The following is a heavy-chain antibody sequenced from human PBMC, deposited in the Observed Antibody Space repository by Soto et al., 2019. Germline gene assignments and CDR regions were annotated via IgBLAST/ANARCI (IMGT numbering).Heavy chain of an antibody. J-gene: IGHJ6*02. CDR3: AREVPRTYYYYGMDV. Sequence: ASVKVSCKASGYTFTSYAMHWVRQAPGQRLEWMGWINAGNGNTKYSQKFQGRVTITWDTSASTAYMELSSLRSEDTAVYYCAREVPRTYYYYGMDVWGQGTTVTFSS. CDR1: GYTFTSYA. D-gene: IGHD2-2*01. CDR2: INAGNGNT. V-gene: IGHV1-3*01.